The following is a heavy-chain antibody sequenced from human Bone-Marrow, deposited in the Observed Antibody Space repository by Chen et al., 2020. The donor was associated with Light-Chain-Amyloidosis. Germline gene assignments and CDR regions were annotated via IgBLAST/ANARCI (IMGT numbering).Heavy chain of an antibody. J-gene: IGHJ5*02. D-gene: IGHD2-15*01. Sequence: EVQLLESGGGLVQPGGSLRLSCTASGIPFRRSAMTWVRQVPGKGLEWVSGSSNKGYTTDYSASVGLRFTISRDNSKNLVSLQMNSLRAEDTCLYYCAKVILANCSGLNCSREYDFDAWGQGTLVTVSS. CDR2: SSNKGYTT. V-gene: IGHV3-23*01. CDR3: AKVILANCSGLNCSREYDFDA. CDR1: GIPFRRSA.